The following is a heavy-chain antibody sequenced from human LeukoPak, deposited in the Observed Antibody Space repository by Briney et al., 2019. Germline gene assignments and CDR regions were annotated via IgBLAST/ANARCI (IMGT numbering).Heavy chain of an antibody. V-gene: IGHV4-34*01. CDR1: GGSFSGYY. CDR2: INHSGST. Sequence: LSETLSLTCAVYGGSFSGYYWSWIRQPPGKGLEWIWEINHSGSTNYNPSLKSRVTISVDTSKNQFSLKLSSVTAADTAVYYCARGKTGYCSSTSCRMVTFDYWGQGTLVTVSS. D-gene: IGHD2-2*01. J-gene: IGHJ4*02. CDR3: ARGKTGYCSSTSCRMVTFDY.